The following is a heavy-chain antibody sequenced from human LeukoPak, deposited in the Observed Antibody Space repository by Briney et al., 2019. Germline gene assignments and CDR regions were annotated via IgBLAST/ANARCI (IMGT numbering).Heavy chain of an antibody. J-gene: IGHJ6*03. D-gene: IGHD2-8*01. CDR2: IKSKTDGGTT. CDR1: GFTFSNAW. CDR3: TTDSGNLYFYYYYMDV. Sequence: GGSLRLSCAASGFTFSNAWMGWVRQAPGKGLEWVGRIKSKTDGGTTDFAAPVKGRFTISRDDSQNTLSLQMTNLKTEDTAVYYCTTDSGNLYFYYYYMDVWGKGATVTVSS. V-gene: IGHV3-15*01.